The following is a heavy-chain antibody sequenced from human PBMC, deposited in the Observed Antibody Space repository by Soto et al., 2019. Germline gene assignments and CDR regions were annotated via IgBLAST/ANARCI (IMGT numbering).Heavy chain of an antibody. J-gene: IGHJ4*02. V-gene: IGHV4-59*08. CDR2: IYYSGST. D-gene: IGHD1-26*01. CDR1: GGSISSYY. Sequence: QVQLQESGPGLVKPSETLSLTCTVSGGSISSYYWSWIRQPPGKGLEWIGYIYYSGSTNYNPSLTSLVTISVDTPKNQFSLKLSSVTAADTAVYYCAARVVGATLSLYYFDYWGQGTLFTVSS. CDR3: AARVVGATLSLYYFDY.